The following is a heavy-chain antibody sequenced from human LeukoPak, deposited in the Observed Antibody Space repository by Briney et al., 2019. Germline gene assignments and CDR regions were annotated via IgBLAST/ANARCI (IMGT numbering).Heavy chain of an antibody. Sequence: GGSLRLSCAVSGFTFSRFSMTWVRQAPGKGLEWVSSISSSSSDIYYRDSVKGRFTISRDNAKNSLYLQMHSLRAEDTAVYYCALVGATSWAPFDYWGQGTLVTVSS. CDR1: GFTFSRFS. CDR2: ISSSSSDI. CDR3: ALVGATSWAPFDY. V-gene: IGHV3-21*01. D-gene: IGHD1-26*01. J-gene: IGHJ4*02.